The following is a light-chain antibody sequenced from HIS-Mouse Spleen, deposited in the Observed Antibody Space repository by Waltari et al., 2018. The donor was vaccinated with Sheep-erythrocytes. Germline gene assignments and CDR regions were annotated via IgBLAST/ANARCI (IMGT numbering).Light chain of an antibody. V-gene: IGLV3-21*03. CDR2: DES. CDR1: NIGSKS. J-gene: IGLJ3*02. Sequence: SYVLTQPPSVSVAPGKTARITRGGNNIGSKSVTWYRQKPGQAPVLVVYDESDRPSGIPERFSGSNSGNTATLTISRVEAGDEADYYCQVWDSSSDWVFGGGTKLTVL. CDR3: QVWDSSSDWV.